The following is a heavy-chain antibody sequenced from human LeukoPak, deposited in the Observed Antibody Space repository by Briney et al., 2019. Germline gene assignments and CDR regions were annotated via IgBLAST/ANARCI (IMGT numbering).Heavy chain of an antibody. J-gene: IGHJ6*02. Sequence: SVKVSCKASGGTFSSYAISWERQAPGQGLEWMGGIIPIFGTANYAQKFQGRVTITADESTSTAYMELSSLRSEDTAVYYCARDLLERYDILTGYSPQYYYYGMDVWGQGTTVTVSS. V-gene: IGHV1-69*13. CDR3: ARDLLERYDILTGYSPQYYYYGMDV. CDR1: GGTFSSYA. D-gene: IGHD3-9*01. CDR2: IIPIFGTA.